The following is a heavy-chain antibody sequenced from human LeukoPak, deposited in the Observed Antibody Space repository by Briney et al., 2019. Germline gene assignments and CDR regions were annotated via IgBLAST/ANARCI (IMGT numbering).Heavy chain of an antibody. CDR2: IYYSGST. J-gene: IGHJ4*02. CDR3: ARDQGVVATIWAL. Sequence: PSETLSLTCTVSGGSISSSSYYWGWIRQPPGKGLEWIGSIYYSGSTYYNPSLKSRVTISVDTSKNQFSLKLSSVTAADTAVYYCARDQGVVATIWALWGQGTLVTVSS. D-gene: IGHD5-12*01. CDR1: GGSISSSSYY. V-gene: IGHV4-39*07.